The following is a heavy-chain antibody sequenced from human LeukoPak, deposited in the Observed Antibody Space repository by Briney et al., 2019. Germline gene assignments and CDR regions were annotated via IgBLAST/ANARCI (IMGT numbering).Heavy chain of an antibody. V-gene: IGHV3-49*04. J-gene: IGHJ3*02. CDR1: GFTFGDYA. D-gene: IGHD3-3*01. CDR3: TREPNYDFWSAPGAFGI. Sequence: GGSLRLSCTASGFTFGDYAMSWVRQAPGKVLEWIGFISNKGFGGTTEYAASVKGRFIISRDDSKNIAYLQMNSLKTEDTAVYFCTREPNYDFWSAPGAFGIWGQGTMVTVSS. CDR2: ISNKGFGGTT.